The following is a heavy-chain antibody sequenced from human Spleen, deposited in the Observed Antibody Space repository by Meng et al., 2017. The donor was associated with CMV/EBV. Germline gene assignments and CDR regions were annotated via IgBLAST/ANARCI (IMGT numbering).Heavy chain of an antibody. CDR2: FYNSGST. V-gene: IGHV4-59*01. Sequence: SETLSLTCTVSGGSISSYFWSWIRQPPGKGLEWIGYFYNSGSTNYNPSLKSRVTISVDTSKNQISLRLTSVTAADTAVYYYAREGVGDCSGGSCYSGWFDPWGQGTLVTVSS. CDR3: AREGVGDCSGGSCYSGWFDP. D-gene: IGHD2-15*01. CDR1: GGSISSYF. J-gene: IGHJ5*02.